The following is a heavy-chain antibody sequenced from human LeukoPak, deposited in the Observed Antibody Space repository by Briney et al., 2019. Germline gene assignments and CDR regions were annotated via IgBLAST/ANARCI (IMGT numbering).Heavy chain of an antibody. J-gene: IGHJ4*02. CDR2: IFYSGST. V-gene: IGHV4-31*03. D-gene: IGHD3-10*01. Sequence: SETLSLTCTVSGGSISSGGYYWSWIRQHPGKGLEWIGYIFYSGSTYYNPSLKSRVTISVDTSKNQFSLKLSSVTAADTAVYYCARLANGSGDYWGQGTLVTVSS. CDR3: ARLANGSGDY. CDR1: GGSISSGGYY.